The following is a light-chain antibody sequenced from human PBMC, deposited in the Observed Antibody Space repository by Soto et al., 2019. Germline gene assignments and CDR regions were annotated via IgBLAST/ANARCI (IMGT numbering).Light chain of an antibody. V-gene: IGKV2-28*01. J-gene: IGKJ1*01. Sequence: DTVMTQSPLSLPVTPGEPASISCWSSQSLLHTDGYNYLDWYLQKPGQSPQLLTYLGSYRASGVLDRFSGSGSRTDFTLKISREEDEDVVVYYCMQALQTPPTFGQGPKLEI. CDR1: QSLLHTDGYNY. CDR2: LGS. CDR3: MQALQTPPT.